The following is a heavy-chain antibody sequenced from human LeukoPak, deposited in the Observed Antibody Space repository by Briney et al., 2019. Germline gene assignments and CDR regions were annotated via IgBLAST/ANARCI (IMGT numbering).Heavy chain of an antibody. J-gene: IGHJ4*02. CDR1: GGSISSGRYY. Sequence: PSETLSLTCTVSGGSISSGRYYWNWIRQPAGKGLEWIGHIFTSGSTNYNPSLKSRVTISVDTSKNQFSLKLSSVTAADTAVYYCARGLTALDYWGQGTLVTVSS. V-gene: IGHV4-61*09. CDR3: ARGLTALDY. D-gene: IGHD3-9*01. CDR2: IFTSGST.